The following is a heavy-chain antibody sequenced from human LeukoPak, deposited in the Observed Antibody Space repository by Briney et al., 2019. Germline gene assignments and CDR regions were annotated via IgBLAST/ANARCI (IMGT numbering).Heavy chain of an antibody. CDR3: ARLVVPDY. CDR1: GGSFSGYY. V-gene: IGHV4-34*01. Sequence: SETLSLTCAVYGGSFSGYYWSWIRQPPGKGLEWIGEINHSGSTNYNPSLKSRVTISVDTSKNQFSLKLSSVTAADMAVYYCARLVVPDYWGQGTLVTVSS. J-gene: IGHJ4*02. CDR2: INHSGST. D-gene: IGHD2-8*02.